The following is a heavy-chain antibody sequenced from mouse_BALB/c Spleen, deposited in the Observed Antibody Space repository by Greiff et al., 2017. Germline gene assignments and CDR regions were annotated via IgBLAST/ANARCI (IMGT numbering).Heavy chain of an antibody. CDR1: GFSLTSYG. D-gene: IGHD1-1*01. CDR3: AREREDYYDYAMDY. Sequence: VMLVESGPGLVAPSQSLSITCTVSGFSLTSYGVHWVRQPPGKGLEWLGVIWAGGSTNYNSALMSRLSISKDNSKSQVFLKMNSLQTDDTAMYYCAREREDYYDYAMDYWGQGTSVTVSS. J-gene: IGHJ4*01. V-gene: IGHV2-9*02. CDR2: IWAGGST.